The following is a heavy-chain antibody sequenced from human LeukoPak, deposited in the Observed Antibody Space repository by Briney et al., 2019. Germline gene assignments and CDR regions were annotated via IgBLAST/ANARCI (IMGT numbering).Heavy chain of an antibody. V-gene: IGHV3-21*01. J-gene: IGHJ3*02. CDR2: ISSSSSYI. CDR3: ARHHGSYYDYVWGSFHDAFDI. Sequence: GGSLRLSCAASGFTFSSYAMSWVRQAPGKGLEWVSSISSSSSYIYYADSVKGRFTISRDNAKNSLYLQMNSLRAEDTAVYYCARHHGSYYDYVWGSFHDAFDIWGQGTMVTVSS. D-gene: IGHD3-16*01. CDR1: GFTFSSYA.